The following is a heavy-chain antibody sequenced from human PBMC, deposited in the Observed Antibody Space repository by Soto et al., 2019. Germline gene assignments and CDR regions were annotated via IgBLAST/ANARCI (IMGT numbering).Heavy chain of an antibody. CDR1: GGSISSSSYY. Sequence: PSETLSLTCTVSGGSISSSSYYWGWIRQPPGKGLEWIGSIYYSGSTNYNPSLKSRVTISVDTSKNQFSLKLSSVTAADTAVYYCARDSASSSWYPYYYYGMDVWGQGTTVTVSS. V-gene: IGHV4-39*07. CDR3: ARDSASSSWYPYYYYGMDV. CDR2: IYYSGST. J-gene: IGHJ6*02. D-gene: IGHD6-13*01.